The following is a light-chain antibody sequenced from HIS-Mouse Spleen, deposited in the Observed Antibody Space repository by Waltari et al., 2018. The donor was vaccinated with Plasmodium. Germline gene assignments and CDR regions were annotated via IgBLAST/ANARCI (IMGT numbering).Light chain of an antibody. J-gene: IGKJ1*01. Sequence: DIQMTQSPSSLSASVGARFTITCRASQGISNYLAWYQQNPGKVPKLLIYDASTLQSGVPSRFSGSGSGTDFTLTISSLQPEDVATYYCQKYNSAPWTFGQGTKVEIK. CDR1: QGISNY. CDR3: QKYNSAPWT. V-gene: IGKV1-27*01. CDR2: DAS.